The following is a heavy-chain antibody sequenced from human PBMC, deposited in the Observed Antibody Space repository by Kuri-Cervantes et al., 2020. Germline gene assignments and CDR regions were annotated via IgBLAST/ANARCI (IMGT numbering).Heavy chain of an antibody. CDR3: ARGWFGELGGHYFDY. Sequence: GESLKISCAASGFTVSSNYMSWVRQAPGKGLEWVSVIYSGGSTYYADSVKGRFTISRDNSKNTLYLQMNSLRAEDTAVYYCARGWFGELGGHYFDYWGQGTLVTVSS. CDR1: GFTVSSNY. D-gene: IGHD3-10*01. V-gene: IGHV3-66*01. CDR2: IYSGGST. J-gene: IGHJ4*02.